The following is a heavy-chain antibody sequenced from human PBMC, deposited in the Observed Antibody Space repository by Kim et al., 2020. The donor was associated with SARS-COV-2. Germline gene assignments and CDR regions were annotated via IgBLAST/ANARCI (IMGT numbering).Heavy chain of an antibody. V-gene: IGHV3-7*03. Sequence: GGSLRLSCVVSGIPFTNYWATWFRQAPGKGLEWMAYINEDGSEKTYVDSLKGRFTISRDNSKNSLYLHMHGLRGEDTAFYYCARDTDYWGQGIRVIVFS. CDR2: INEDGSEK. J-gene: IGHJ4*02. CDR3: ARDTDY. CDR1: GIPFTNYW.